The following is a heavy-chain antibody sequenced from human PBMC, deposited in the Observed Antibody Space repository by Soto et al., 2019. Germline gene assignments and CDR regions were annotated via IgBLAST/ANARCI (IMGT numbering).Heavy chain of an antibody. CDR3: AKASGWFGDFDY. CDR1: GFTFSSYA. CDR2: ISGSGGST. Sequence: EVQLLESGGGLVQPGGSLRLSCAASGFTFSSYAMSWVRQAPGKGLEWVSAISGSGGSTYYADSVKGRFTIPRDNSKNTLYLQMNSLGAEDTAVYYCAKASGWFGDFDYWGQGTLVIVSS. V-gene: IGHV3-23*01. J-gene: IGHJ4*02. D-gene: IGHD3-10*01.